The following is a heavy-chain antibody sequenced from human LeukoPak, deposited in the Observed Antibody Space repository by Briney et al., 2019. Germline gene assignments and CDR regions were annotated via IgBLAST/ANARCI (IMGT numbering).Heavy chain of an antibody. J-gene: IGHJ4*02. CDR2: IANDGGDK. CDR1: GFTFKNYG. V-gene: IGHV3-30*18. CDR3: AKDESMKAARYYFDF. Sequence: GGSLRLSCAASGFTFKNYGMHWVRQAPDKGLERVAVIANDGGDKHHADSVKGRFTVSRDNSKNTVYLQMNSLRGEDTAVYYCAKDESMKAARYYFDFWGQGTLVTVSS. D-gene: IGHD6-13*01.